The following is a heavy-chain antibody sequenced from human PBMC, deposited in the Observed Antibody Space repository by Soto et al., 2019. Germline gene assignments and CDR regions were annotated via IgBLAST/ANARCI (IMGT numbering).Heavy chain of an antibody. CDR1: GFTFSSYW. Sequence: PGGSLSLSCAASGFTFSSYWMSWVRQAPGKGLEWVANIKQDGSEKYYVGSVKGRFTISRDNAKNSLSLQMNSLRAEDTAVYYCARAFRTGYTGYTIDYWGQGTLVTVSS. CDR3: ARAFRTGYTGYTIDY. J-gene: IGHJ4*02. D-gene: IGHD5-12*01. CDR2: IKQDGSEK. V-gene: IGHV3-7*05.